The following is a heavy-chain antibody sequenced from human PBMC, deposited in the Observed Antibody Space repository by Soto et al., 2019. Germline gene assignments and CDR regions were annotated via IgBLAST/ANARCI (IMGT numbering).Heavy chain of an antibody. Sequence: PGGSLRLSCAASGFTFSTYGMHWVRQAPGKGLEWVANIKGDGSERNYVDSVKGRFTISRDNIENSLYLQMNILRVEDTAVYHCARDSRPTSQYSYFDLWGRGNLVTVSS. V-gene: IGHV3-7*01. CDR3: ARDSRPTSQYSYFDL. D-gene: IGHD2-15*01. J-gene: IGHJ4*02. CDR2: IKGDGSER. CDR1: GFTFSTYG.